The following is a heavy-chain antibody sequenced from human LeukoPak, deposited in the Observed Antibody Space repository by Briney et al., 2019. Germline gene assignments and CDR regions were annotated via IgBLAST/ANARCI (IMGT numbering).Heavy chain of an antibody. CDR1: GFTFSSFG. V-gene: IGHV3-23*01. CDR3: TKHGSSGWFQGDF. Sequence: PGGSPRLSCAASGFTFSSFGMSWVRQAPGKGLEWVSAITGSSGNTYYADYADSVKGRFTISRDISTNTLFLQMHSLTAEDTAVYYCTKHGSSGWFQGDFWGQGTLVTVSS. D-gene: IGHD6-19*01. J-gene: IGHJ4*02. CDR2: ITGSSGNT.